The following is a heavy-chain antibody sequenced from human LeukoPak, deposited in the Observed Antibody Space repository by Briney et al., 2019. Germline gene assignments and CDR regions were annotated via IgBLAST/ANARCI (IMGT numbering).Heavy chain of an antibody. J-gene: IGHJ4*02. CDR2: ISAYNGNT. Sequence: ASVKVSCKASGYTFTSYSISWVRQAPGQGLEWMGWISAYNGNTNYAQKLQGRVTMTTDTSTSTAYMELRSLRSDDTAVYYCARAPITMVRGAVNFDYWGQGTLVTVSS. D-gene: IGHD3-10*01. CDR1: GYTFTSYS. V-gene: IGHV1-18*01. CDR3: ARAPITMVRGAVNFDY.